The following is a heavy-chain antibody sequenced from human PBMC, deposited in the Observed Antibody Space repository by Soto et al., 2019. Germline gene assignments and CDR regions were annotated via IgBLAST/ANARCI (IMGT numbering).Heavy chain of an antibody. Sequence: PSETLSLTCPVSGGSLSNYYWSWIRQPPGKGLEWIGYIYYRGSTNYNPSLKSRVTISIDTSKNQFSLKLSSVTAADTAVYYCARGRYSDFDIWGQGTMVTVSS. CDR1: GGSLSNYY. V-gene: IGHV4-59*01. CDR3: ARGRYSDFDI. CDR2: IYYRGST. D-gene: IGHD3-16*01. J-gene: IGHJ3*02.